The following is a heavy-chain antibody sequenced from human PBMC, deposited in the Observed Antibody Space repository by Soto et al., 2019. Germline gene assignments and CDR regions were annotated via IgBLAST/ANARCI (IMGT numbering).Heavy chain of an antibody. J-gene: IGHJ4*02. V-gene: IGHV4-39*01. CDR3: AGRLSRGCTPGTDYLDD. D-gene: IGHD1-1*01. CDR2: IHYRGSD. Sequence: QLQLQASGPGLVKPSETLSLTCTVSGGSISSNTYYWGWILQTPGKGLEWIGCIHYRGSDSYNPSLEGGVTISVDTSTNQFSLRLSSVTAAETALYYGAGRLSRGCTPGTDYLDDWGQVFQLTVSS. CDR1: GGSISSNTYY.